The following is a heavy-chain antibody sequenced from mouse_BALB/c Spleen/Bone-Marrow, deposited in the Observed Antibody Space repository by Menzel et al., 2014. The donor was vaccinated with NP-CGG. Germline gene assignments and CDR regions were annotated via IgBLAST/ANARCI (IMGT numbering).Heavy chain of an antibody. CDR2: ISNLAYSI. J-gene: IGHJ4*01. CDR1: GFTFSDYG. V-gene: IGHV5-15*02. Sequence: EVKVVESGGGLVQPGGSRKLSCAASGFTFSDYGMAWVRQAPGKGPEWVAFISNLAYSIYYADTVTGRFTISRENAKNTLYLEMSSLGSEDTAMYYCATIYYGNSYAMDYWGQGTSVTVSS. CDR3: ATIYYGNSYAMDY. D-gene: IGHD2-1*01.